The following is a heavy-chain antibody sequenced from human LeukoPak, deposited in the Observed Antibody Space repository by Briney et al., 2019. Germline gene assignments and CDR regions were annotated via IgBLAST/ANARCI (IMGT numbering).Heavy chain of an antibody. CDR1: GGSVSSGNYY. Sequence: PSETLSLTCSVSGGSVSSGNYYWSWIRQPPGKGLEWIGYIYYSGSTDYNPSLKSRVTISVDTSKNQFSLRLSSVTAADTAVYYCAQKQWVPYYSHYWGQGALVTVSS. V-gene: IGHV4-61*01. CDR2: IYYSGST. D-gene: IGHD1/OR15-1a*01. CDR3: AQKQWVPYYSHY. J-gene: IGHJ4*02.